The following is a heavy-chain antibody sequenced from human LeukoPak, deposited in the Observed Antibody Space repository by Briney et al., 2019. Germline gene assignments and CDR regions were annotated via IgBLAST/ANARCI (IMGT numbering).Heavy chain of an antibody. V-gene: IGHV3-48*03. Sequence: AGGSLRLSCAASGFSFSSYEMNWVRQAPGKGLEWISYISTSVSITSYADSVKGRFTISRDNAKNSLFLQLNSLRDEDAALYYCARVGATNWAYYFDYWGQGTLVTVSS. CDR1: GFSFSSYE. CDR3: ARVGATNWAYYFDY. J-gene: IGHJ4*02. CDR2: ISTSVSIT. D-gene: IGHD7-27*01.